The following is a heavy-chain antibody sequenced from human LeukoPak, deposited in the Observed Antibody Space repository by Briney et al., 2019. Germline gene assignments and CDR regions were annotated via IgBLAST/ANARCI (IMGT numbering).Heavy chain of an antibody. CDR1: GGSISSSSYY. CDR2: IYYSGST. CDR3: ASSPGYSYGYPYYFDY. D-gene: IGHD5-18*01. Sequence: KASETLSLTCTVSGGSISSSSYYWGWIRQPPGKGLEWIGSIYYSGSTYYNPSLKSRVTISVDTSKNQFSLKLSSVTAADTAAYYCASSPGYSYGYPYYFDYWGQGTLVTVSS. V-gene: IGHV4-39*01. J-gene: IGHJ4*02.